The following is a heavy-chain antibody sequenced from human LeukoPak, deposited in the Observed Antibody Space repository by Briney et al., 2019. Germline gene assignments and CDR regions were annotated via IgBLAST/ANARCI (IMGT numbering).Heavy chain of an antibody. V-gene: IGHV3-7*05. Sequence: GGSLRLSCAAPGFTFSGYWMSWVRQAPGKGLEWVANIKQDGSEKYYVDSVKGRLTISRDNAKNSLYLQMSSLRAEDTAVYYCARESVQLWLYVFDYWGQGSLVTVSS. CDR1: GFTFSGYW. D-gene: IGHD5-18*01. CDR3: ARESVQLWLYVFDY. J-gene: IGHJ4*02. CDR2: IKQDGSEK.